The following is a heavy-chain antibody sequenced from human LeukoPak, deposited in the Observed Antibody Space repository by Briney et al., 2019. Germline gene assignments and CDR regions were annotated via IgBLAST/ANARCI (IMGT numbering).Heavy chain of an antibody. Sequence: GGSLRLSCAASGFTFSSYSMNWVRQAPGKGLEWVSSISRSSGYIYYADSVKGRFTISRDNAKNSLYLQVNSLRAEDTAIYYCVRRGAVSTTAPHFDYWGQGTLVTVSS. CDR2: ISRSSGYI. CDR3: VRRGAVSTTAPHFDY. D-gene: IGHD4/OR15-4a*01. J-gene: IGHJ4*02. V-gene: IGHV3-21*06. CDR1: GFTFSSYS.